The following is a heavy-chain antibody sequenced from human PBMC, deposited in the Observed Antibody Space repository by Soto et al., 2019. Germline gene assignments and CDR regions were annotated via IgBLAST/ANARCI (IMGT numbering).Heavy chain of an antibody. J-gene: IGHJ4*02. CDR3: ASGNFDY. CDR2: ISYDGSNK. CDR1: GFTFSSYA. V-gene: IGHV3-30-3*01. Sequence: LRLSCAASGFTFSSYAMHWVRQAPGKGLEWVAVISYDGSNKYYADSVKGRFTISRDNSKNTLYLQMNSLRAEDTAVYYCASGNFDYWGQGTLVTVSS.